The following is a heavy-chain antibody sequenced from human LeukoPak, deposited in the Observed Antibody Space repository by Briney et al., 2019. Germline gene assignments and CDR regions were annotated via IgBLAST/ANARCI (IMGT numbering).Heavy chain of an antibody. CDR2: ISGSGGST. CDR3: AKGRYSSSWYLTRFDY. D-gene: IGHD6-13*01. CDR1: GFTFSDYS. J-gene: IGHJ4*02. Sequence: GGSLRLSCEASGFTFSDYSMNWVRQAPGKGLEWVSAISGSGGSTYYADSVKGRFTISRDNSKNTLYLQMNSLRAEDTAVYYCAKGRYSSSWYLTRFDYWGQGTLVTVSS. V-gene: IGHV3-23*01.